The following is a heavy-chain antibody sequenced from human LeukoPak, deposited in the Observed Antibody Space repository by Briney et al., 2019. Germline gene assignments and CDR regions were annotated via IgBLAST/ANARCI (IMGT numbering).Heavy chain of an antibody. Sequence: GGSLGLSCAASGFTFSSYAMSWVRQAPGKGLEWVSAISGSGGSTYYADSVKGRFTISRDNSKNTLYLQMNSLRAEDTAVYYCATKFYSSSFLYYFDYWGQGTLVTVSS. CDR2: ISGSGGST. D-gene: IGHD6-6*01. CDR1: GFTFSSYA. J-gene: IGHJ4*02. CDR3: ATKFYSSSFLYYFDY. V-gene: IGHV3-23*01.